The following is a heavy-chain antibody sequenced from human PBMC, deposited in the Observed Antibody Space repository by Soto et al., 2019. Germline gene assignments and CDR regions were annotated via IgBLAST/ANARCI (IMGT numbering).Heavy chain of an antibody. D-gene: IGHD6-13*01. Sequence: RSRRLSCPASGFTFSSYAMSWVRQGPGTGLEWVSAISGSGCSTYYADSVKGRFTISRDNSKNTLYLQMNSLRAEDTAVYYCAKDMGIAAAGTYYYYGMDVWGQGTTVTVSS. CDR2: ISGSGCST. V-gene: IGHV3-23*01. CDR1: GFTFSSYA. J-gene: IGHJ6*02. CDR3: AKDMGIAAAGTYYYYGMDV.